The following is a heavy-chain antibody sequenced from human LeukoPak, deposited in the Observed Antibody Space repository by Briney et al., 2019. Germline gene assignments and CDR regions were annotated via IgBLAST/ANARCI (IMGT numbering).Heavy chain of an antibody. CDR2: INHSGST. V-gene: IGHV4-4*02. J-gene: IGHJ4*02. CDR1: GGSISSSNW. CDR3: LYDSSGYYADY. Sequence: DPSETLSLTCAVSGGSISSSNWWSWVRQPPGKGLEWIGEINHSGSTNYNPSLKSRVTISVNTSKNQFSLKLSSVTAADTAVYYCLYDSSGYYADYWGQGTLVTVSS. D-gene: IGHD3-22*01.